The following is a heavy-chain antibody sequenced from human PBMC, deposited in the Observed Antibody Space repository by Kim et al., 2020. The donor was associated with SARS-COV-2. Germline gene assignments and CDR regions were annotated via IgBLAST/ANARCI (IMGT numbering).Heavy chain of an antibody. CDR2: IWYDGSNK. J-gene: IGHJ3*02. Sequence: GGSLRLSCAASGFTFSSYGMHWVRQAPGKGLEWVAVIWYDGSNKYYADSVKGRFTISRDNSKNTLYLQMNSLRAEDTAVYYCARSDGSRADAFDIWGQGTMVTVSS. D-gene: IGHD3-10*01. V-gene: IGHV3-33*01. CDR1: GFTFSSYG. CDR3: ARSDGSRADAFDI.